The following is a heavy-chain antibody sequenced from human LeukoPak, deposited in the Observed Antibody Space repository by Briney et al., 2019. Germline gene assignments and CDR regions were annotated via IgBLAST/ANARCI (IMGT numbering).Heavy chain of an antibody. Sequence: GGSLRLSCAASGFTFRSYSMNWVRQAPGKGLEWVSYISSTGSTIYYADSVRGRFTISRDNAKNSLYLQMNSLRAEDTAVYYCARGSYSSSNYFDYWGQGTLVTVSS. CDR2: ISSTGSTI. CDR1: GFTFRSYS. J-gene: IGHJ4*02. V-gene: IGHV3-48*01. D-gene: IGHD6-6*01. CDR3: ARGSYSSSNYFDY.